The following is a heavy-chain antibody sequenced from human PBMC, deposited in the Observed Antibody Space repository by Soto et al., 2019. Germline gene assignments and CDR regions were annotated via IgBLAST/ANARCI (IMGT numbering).Heavy chain of an antibody. J-gene: IGHJ4*02. CDR2: ISAYNGNT. CDR3: ARDLAVGLVDY. V-gene: IGHV1-18*01. CDR1: GYTFTSYG. Sequence: QVQLLQSGAEVKKPGASVTVSCKASGYTFTSYGISWVRQAPGQGLEWMGWISAYNGNTKYAQKLQGRVTMTTDTATSTAYMEVRSLRSDDTAVYDCARDLAVGLVDYWGKGTLVTFSS. D-gene: IGHD6-19*01.